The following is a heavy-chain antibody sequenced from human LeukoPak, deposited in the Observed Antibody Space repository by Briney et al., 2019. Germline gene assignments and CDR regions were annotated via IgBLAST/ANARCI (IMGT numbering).Heavy chain of an antibody. CDR1: GFPFSNHW. J-gene: IGHJ4*02. CDR2: INKDGSEK. V-gene: IGHV3-7*01. D-gene: IGHD1-14*01. CDR3: ARQDHGPDY. Sequence: GGPLRLSCSASGFPFSNHWMNWVRQAPGKGLEWVANINKDGSEKNYVDSVTGRFTISRDNAKNSLYLQMNYLRPEDTAVYYCARQDHGPDYWGQGTLVTVSS.